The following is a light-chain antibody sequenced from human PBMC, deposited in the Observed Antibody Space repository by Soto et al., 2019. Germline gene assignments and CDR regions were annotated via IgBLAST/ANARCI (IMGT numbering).Light chain of an antibody. Sequence: DIALTQSPGTLSLSPGDRAILSCRASQSVNSGSLAWYQQRPGQAPRLLIYGATIRATGIPDKFSGSGSGTDFTLTISRLEPEDFAVYYGPQYGSSVRTFGQGTKVEIK. CDR1: QSVNSGS. CDR3: PQYGSSVRT. CDR2: GAT. V-gene: IGKV3-20*01. J-gene: IGKJ1*01.